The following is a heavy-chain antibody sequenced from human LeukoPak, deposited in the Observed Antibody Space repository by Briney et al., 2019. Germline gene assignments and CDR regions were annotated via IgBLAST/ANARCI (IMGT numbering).Heavy chain of an antibody. CDR3: AKRAIWFGESKIDY. V-gene: IGHV3-30*04. CDR2: ISYDGSNK. J-gene: IGHJ4*02. CDR1: GFTFSSYA. Sequence: GGSLRLSCAASGFTFSSYAMHWVRQAPGKGLEWVAVISYDGSNKYYADSVKGRFTISRDNSKNTLYLQMNSLRAEDTAVYYCAKRAIWFGESKIDYWGQGTLVTVSS. D-gene: IGHD3-10*01.